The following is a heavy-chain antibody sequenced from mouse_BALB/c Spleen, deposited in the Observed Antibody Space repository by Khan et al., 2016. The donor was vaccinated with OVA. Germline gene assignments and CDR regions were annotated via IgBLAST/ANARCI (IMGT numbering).Heavy chain of an antibody. V-gene: IGHV14-3*02. CDR3: ARNDGYDVDY. D-gene: IGHD2-2*01. J-gene: IGHJ2*01. Sequence: VQLQQSGAELGKPGASVKLSCTASGFNIQDTYIHWVKQRPEQGLEWIGRIDPSNGNTKYDPKFQGKATITADTSSNTAYLQLSSLTSEDTAVFYCARNDGYDVDYWGQVTTLTVSS. CDR1: GFNIQDTY. CDR2: IDPSNGNT.